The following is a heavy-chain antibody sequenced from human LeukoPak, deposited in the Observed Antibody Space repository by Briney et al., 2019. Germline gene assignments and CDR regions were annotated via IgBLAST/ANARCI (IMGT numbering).Heavy chain of an antibody. CDR3: ARTVLASAAAGTPDY. CDR1: GYTFTSYG. Sequence: ASVKVSCKASGYTFTSYGISWVRQAPGQGLEWMGWISAYNGNTNYAQKLQGRVTMTTDTSTSTAYMELWSLRSDDTAVYYCARTVLASAAAGTPDYWGQGTLVTVSS. J-gene: IGHJ4*02. D-gene: IGHD6-13*01. V-gene: IGHV1-18*01. CDR2: ISAYNGNT.